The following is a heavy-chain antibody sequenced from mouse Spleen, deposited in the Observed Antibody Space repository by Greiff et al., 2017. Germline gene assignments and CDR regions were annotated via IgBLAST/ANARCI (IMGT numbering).Heavy chain of an antibody. CDR2: ITSKSSNYAT. V-gene: IGHV10-3*01. CDR1: GFTFNTYA. J-gene: IGHJ3*01. CDR3: VRDYYGSSHPWFAY. D-gene: IGHD1-1*01. Sequence: EVQVVESGGGLVQPKGSLKLSCAASGFTFNTYAMHWVRQAPGKGLEWVARITSKSSNYATYYADSVKDRFTISRDDSQSMLYLQMNNLKTEDTAMYYCVRDYYGSSHPWFAYWGQGTLVTVSA.